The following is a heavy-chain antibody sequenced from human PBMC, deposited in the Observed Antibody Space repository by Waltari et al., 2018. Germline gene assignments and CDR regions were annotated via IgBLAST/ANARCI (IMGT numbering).Heavy chain of an antibody. D-gene: IGHD6-19*01. V-gene: IGHV3-23*01. CDR1: GFKFSSYG. Sequence: EVQLLESGGGLVQPGGSLRLSCEASGFKFSSYGMSWVRQAPGKGLEWVSVISDSGGTKYYADSVKCRFIISRDNSKNTLQMQMNSLTAEDTAVYYCVKGALSAKKFDGWGQGILVTVSS. CDR2: ISDSGGTK. CDR3: VKGALSAKKFDG. J-gene: IGHJ4*02.